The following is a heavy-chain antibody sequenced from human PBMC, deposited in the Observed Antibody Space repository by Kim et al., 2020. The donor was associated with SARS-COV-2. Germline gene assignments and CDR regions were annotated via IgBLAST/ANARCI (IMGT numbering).Heavy chain of an antibody. J-gene: IGHJ4*02. V-gene: IGHV4-39*01. CDR1: GGSISNPSFY. CDR2: IYYTGRT. D-gene: IGHD3-22*01. CDR3: ARIYPSDSVYSGGDY. Sequence: SETLSLTCTVSGGSISNPSFYWGWVRQPPGEGLEWIASIYYTGRTYYNPSLQSRVTIFVDTSKNLLSLEMTSVTAADTAVYYCARIYPSDSVYSGGDYWGQGTLVTVSS.